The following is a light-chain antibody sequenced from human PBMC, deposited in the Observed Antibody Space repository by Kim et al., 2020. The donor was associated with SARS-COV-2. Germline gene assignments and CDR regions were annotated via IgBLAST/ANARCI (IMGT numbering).Light chain of an antibody. CDR3: QQANNCPWT. CDR1: QGINTR. Sequence: ASVGDRVTITCRASQGINTRLAWYQQRPGMVPKLLIYGASSLQSGVPSRFSGSGSGTDFTLTISSLQPEDFATYYCQQANNCPWTFGQGTKVDIK. J-gene: IGKJ1*01. V-gene: IGKV1-12*01. CDR2: GAS.